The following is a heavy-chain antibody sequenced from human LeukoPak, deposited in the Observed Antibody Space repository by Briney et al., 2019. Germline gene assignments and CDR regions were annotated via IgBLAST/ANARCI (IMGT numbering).Heavy chain of an antibody. J-gene: IGHJ4*02. V-gene: IGHV3-73*01. CDR2: VRGKANNYAT. CDR3: RLEPPPDY. D-gene: IGHD1-1*01. Sequence: PGGSLRLSCAASGFTFSGSDIHWVRQASGQGLEWVGRVRGKANNYATTYSASVKGRFTCSRDDSRHTAYLQMNSLKTEDTAVYYCRLEPPPDYWGQGTLVTVSP. CDR1: GFTFSGSD.